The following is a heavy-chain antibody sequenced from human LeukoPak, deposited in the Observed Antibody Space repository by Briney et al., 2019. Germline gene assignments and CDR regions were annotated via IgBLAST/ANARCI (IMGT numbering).Heavy chain of an antibody. CDR3: ATIKRGSIFGYFDF. J-gene: IGHJ4*02. CDR2: MFDSENT. D-gene: IGHD5-18*01. Sequence: SETLSLTCTVSGVSISSHYWSWIRQPPGKGLEWIGYMFDSENTKDSPSLKSRITLSADTSKNQFSLRLNSVTAADTAVYYCATIKRGSIFGYFDFWGQGILVTVSS. V-gene: IGHV4-59*11. CDR1: GVSISSHY.